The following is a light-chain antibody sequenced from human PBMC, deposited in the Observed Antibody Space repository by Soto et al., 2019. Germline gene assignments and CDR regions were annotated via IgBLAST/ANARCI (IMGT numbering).Light chain of an antibody. Sequence: NEPPAGTECTSRSSPNHCKGTSSDVGAYNYVSWYQQHPGKAPKLMIYDVSNRPSGVSNRFSGSKSGNTASLTISGLQAEDEADYYCSSYTSSSTLYVFGTGTKVTVL. V-gene: IGLV2-14*01. CDR1: SSDVGAYNY. J-gene: IGLJ1*01. CDR3: SSYTSSSTLYV. CDR2: DVS.